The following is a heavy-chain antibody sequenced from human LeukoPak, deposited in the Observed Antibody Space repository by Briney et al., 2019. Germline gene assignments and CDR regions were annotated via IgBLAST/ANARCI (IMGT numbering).Heavy chain of an antibody. CDR2: ISSSSSYI. V-gene: IGHV3-21*01. CDR3: AVANYDFWSGYYDY. D-gene: IGHD3-3*01. J-gene: IGHJ4*02. CDR1: GFTFSSYA. Sequence: GGSLRLSCAASGFTFSSYAMSWVRQAPGKGLEWVSSISSSSSYIYYADSVKGRFTISRDNAKNSLYLQMNSLRAEDTAVYYCAVANYDFWSGYYDYWGQGTLVTVSS.